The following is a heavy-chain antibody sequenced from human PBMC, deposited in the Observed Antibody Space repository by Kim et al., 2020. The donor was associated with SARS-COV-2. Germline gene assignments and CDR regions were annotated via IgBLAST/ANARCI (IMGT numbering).Heavy chain of an antibody. V-gene: IGHV3-48*03. CDR3: ARDGSRWHHNLDY. Sequence: ADTVKGRFPSSRDNAKTSLYLQMNSLRAEDTAVYYCARDGSRWHHNLDYWGQGTLVTVSS. J-gene: IGHJ4*02. D-gene: IGHD1-26*01.